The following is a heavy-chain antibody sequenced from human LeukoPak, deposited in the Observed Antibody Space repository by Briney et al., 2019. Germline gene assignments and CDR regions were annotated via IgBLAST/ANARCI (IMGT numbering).Heavy chain of an antibody. V-gene: IGHV1-24*01. J-gene: IGHJ2*01. Sequence: ASVKVSCKVSGSTLSDLSIHWVRQASGKGLEYVGGSDPEDGETFHAQNFQGRITMTEDTSIDTAYMELSSLRSEDTAVYYCVNDRARLCWYFDLWGRGTLVTVSS. CDR1: GSTLSDLS. D-gene: IGHD1-14*01. CDR3: VNDRARLCWYFDL. CDR2: SDPEDGET.